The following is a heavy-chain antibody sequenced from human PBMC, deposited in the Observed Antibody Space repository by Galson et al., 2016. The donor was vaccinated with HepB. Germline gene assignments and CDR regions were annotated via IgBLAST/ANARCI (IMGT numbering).Heavy chain of an antibody. CDR1: GFTFSSYA. CDR2: ISGNSGGT. Sequence: SLRLSCAASGFTFSSYAMSWVRQAPGKGLEWVSAISGNSGGTYYADSVKGRFTISRDNSKNTLYLQMNSLRAEDTAVYYCARGRDLVYWGQGTLVTVSS. J-gene: IGHJ4*02. CDR3: ARGRDLVY. D-gene: IGHD2-21*02. V-gene: IGHV3-23*01.